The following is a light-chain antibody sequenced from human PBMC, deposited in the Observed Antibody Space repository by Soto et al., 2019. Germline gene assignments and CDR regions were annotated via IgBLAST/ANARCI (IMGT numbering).Light chain of an antibody. CDR2: EVS. CDR3: SSYTSSSTLDV. V-gene: IGLV2-14*01. Sequence: VLTHPASVSGSPGQSVTISCTGTSSDVGGYNYVSWYQQHPGKAPKLMIYEVSNRPSGVSNRFSGSKSGNTASLTISGLQAEDEADYYCSSYTSSSTLDVFGTGTKVTVL. CDR1: SSDVGGYNY. J-gene: IGLJ1*01.